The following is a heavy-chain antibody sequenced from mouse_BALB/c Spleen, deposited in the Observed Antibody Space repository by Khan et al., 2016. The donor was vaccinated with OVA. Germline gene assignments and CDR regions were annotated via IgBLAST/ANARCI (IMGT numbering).Heavy chain of an antibody. CDR2: IRNSGNT. D-gene: IGHD2-1*01. CDR1: GSSIPSDYA. V-gene: IGHV3-2*02. J-gene: IGHJ1*01. CDR3: ARDGNWYFDV. Sequence: EVQLQESGPGLVKPSQSLALTCTVSGSSIPSDYAWNWIRQFPGSKLEWMGYIRNSGNTRYNPSLKSRITITRDTSKNQFFLQLNSVTTEDTATYYCARDGNWYFDVWGAGTTVTVSS.